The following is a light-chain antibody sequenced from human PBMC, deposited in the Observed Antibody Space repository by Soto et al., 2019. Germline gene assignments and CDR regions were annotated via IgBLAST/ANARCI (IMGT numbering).Light chain of an antibody. CDR1: SSDVGAYNY. V-gene: IGLV2-14*01. CDR3: SSYTTSSTYV. J-gene: IGLJ1*01. CDR2: DVS. Sequence: QSALTQPASVSGYPGQSITISCTGASSDVGAYNYVAWCQQHPGKGPKLLIYDVSNRPSGFSSRFSGSKSGNTASLTISGLRAEDEADYFCSSYTTSSTYVFGTRTKVTVL.